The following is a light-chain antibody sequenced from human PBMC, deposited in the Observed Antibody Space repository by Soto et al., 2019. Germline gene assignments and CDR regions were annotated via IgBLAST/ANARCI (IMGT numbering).Light chain of an antibody. V-gene: IGLV2-14*01. J-gene: IGLJ1*01. CDR1: SRDIGNYNY. Sequence: QSVLTQPASVSGSPGQSITISCTGTSRDIGNYNYVSWYQHHPGKAPKLIIYEVTDRPSGVSNRFSASKSGNTASLTISGLQAEDEADYYCSSYTNINTRACVFGTGTKLTVL. CDR2: EVT. CDR3: SSYTNINTRACV.